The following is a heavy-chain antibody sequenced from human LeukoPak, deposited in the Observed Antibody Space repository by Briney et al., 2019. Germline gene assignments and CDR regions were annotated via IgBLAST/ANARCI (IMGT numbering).Heavy chain of an antibody. CDR1: GYIFTSYY. J-gene: IGHJ4*02. D-gene: IGHD3-22*01. CDR2: INPSSGST. CDR3: ARDQGYDSSGYPFDY. V-gene: IGHV1-46*01. Sequence: ASVKVSCKASGYIFTSYYMHWVRQAPGQGLEWMGIINPSSGSTSYAQKFQGRVTITADESTSTAYMELSSLRSEDTAVYYCARDQGYDSSGYPFDYWGQGTLVTVSS.